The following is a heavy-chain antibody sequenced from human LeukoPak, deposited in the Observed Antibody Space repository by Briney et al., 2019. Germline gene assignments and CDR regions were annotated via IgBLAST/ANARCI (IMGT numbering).Heavy chain of an antibody. D-gene: IGHD6-13*01. CDR1: GFTFSSNA. CDR2: ISYDDGTNK. Sequence: GGSLRLSCAASGFTFSSNAMHWVRQAPGKGLEWVAVISYDDGTNKYYGDSVKGRFTISRDNSKNTLYLQMNSLRAEDTAVYYCARGLYSRHDAFDIWGQGTMVTVSS. J-gene: IGHJ3*02. V-gene: IGHV3-33*05. CDR3: ARGLYSRHDAFDI.